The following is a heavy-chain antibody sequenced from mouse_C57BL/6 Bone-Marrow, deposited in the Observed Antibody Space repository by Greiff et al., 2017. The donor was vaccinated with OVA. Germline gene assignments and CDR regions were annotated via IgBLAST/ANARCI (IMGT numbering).Heavy chain of an antibody. CDR1: GYAFSSSW. CDR3: ARWGVYGNSFDY. D-gene: IGHD2-1*01. V-gene: IGHV1-82*01. Sequence: QVQLQQSGPELVKPGASVKISCKASGYAFSSSWMNWVKQRPGKGLEWIGRIYPGDGDTNYNGKFKGKATLTADKSSSTAYMQLSSLTSEDSAVYFCARWGVYGNSFDYWGQGTTLTVSS. J-gene: IGHJ2*01. CDR2: IYPGDGDT.